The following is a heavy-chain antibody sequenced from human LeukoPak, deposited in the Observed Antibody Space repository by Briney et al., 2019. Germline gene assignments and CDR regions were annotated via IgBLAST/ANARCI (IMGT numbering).Heavy chain of an antibody. Sequence: SETLSLTCTVSGGSVNSGTYYWSWIRQPPGKGLEWIGYIYHSGSTYYNPSLKSRVTISVDRSKNQFSLKLSSVTAADTAVYYCARGSKQLARNAHYYYYYMDVWGKGTTDTVSS. J-gene: IGHJ6*03. CDR2: IYHSGST. CDR1: GGSVNSGTYY. CDR3: ARGSKQLARNAHYYYYYMDV. V-gene: IGHV4-39*07. D-gene: IGHD6-13*01.